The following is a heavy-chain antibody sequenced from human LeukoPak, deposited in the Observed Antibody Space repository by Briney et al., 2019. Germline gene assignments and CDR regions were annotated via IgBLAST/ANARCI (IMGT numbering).Heavy chain of an antibody. Sequence: KPSETLSLTCTVSGGSISSSSYYWGWIRQPPGKGLKWIGSIYYSGSTYYNPSLKSRVTISVDTSKNQFSLKLSSVTAADTAVYYCARIYCSSTSCYLDWYFDLWGRGTLVTVSS. CDR1: GGSISSSSYY. CDR3: ARIYCSSTSCYLDWYFDL. J-gene: IGHJ2*01. V-gene: IGHV4-39*01. CDR2: IYYSGST. D-gene: IGHD2-2*01.